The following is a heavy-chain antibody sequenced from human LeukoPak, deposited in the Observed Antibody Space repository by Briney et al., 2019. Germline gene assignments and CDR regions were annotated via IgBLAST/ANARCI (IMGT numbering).Heavy chain of an antibody. D-gene: IGHD3-22*01. CDR2: ISSSSSYI. CDR3: ARDSIYSDNSDYYYDY. V-gene: IGHV3-21*01. Sequence: GGSLRLSCAASGFTFSSYSMNWVRQAPGKGLEWVSSISSSSSYIYYADSMKGRFTISRDNAKNSLYLQMNSLRAEDTAVYYCARDSIYSDNSDYYYDYWGQGTLVTVSS. CDR1: GFTFSSYS. J-gene: IGHJ4*02.